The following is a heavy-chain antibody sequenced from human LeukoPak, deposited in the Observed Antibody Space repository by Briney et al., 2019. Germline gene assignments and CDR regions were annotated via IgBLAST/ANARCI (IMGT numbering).Heavy chain of an antibody. J-gene: IGHJ3*02. CDR1: GFTFSDYY. D-gene: IGHD2-8*02. V-gene: IGHV3-11*04. CDR3: ARDSTLVAAFDI. Sequence: PGGSLRLSCAASGFTFSDYYMSWIRQAPGKGLEWVSYISSSGTTIYYADSVKGRFTISRDNAENSLYLQMNSLRAEDTAVYYCARDSTLVAAFDIWGQGTMVTVSS. CDR2: ISSSGTTI.